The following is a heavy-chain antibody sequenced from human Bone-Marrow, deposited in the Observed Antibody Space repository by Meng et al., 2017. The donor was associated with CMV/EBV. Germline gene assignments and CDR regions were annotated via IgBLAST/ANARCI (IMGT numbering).Heavy chain of an antibody. D-gene: IGHD1-26*01. CDR3: TREVWSGSYYVGDYYFDY. V-gene: IGHV3-15*01. Sequence: GAYLKIPCADSGFSLSNAWMTWVRQAPGKGLEWVGRIKSRPDGGTTDHAAPVTGRFTISRDDSKNTLYLQMKSLKTEDTAVYYCTREVWSGSYYVGDYYFDYWGQGTLVTVSS. CDR2: IKSRPDGGTT. CDR1: GFSLSNAW. J-gene: IGHJ4*02.